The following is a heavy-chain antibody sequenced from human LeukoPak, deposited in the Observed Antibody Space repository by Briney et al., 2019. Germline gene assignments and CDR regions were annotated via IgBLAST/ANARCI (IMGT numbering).Heavy chain of an antibody. CDR2: IYTSGST. J-gene: IGHJ5*02. V-gene: IGHV4-61*02. D-gene: IGHD2-2*01. Sequence: SQTLSLTCTVSGGSISSGSYYWSWIRQPAGKGLEWIGRIYTSGSTNYNPSLKSRVTISVDTSKNQFSLKLSSVTAADTAVYYCARDVVVPASRWFDPWGQGTLVTVSS. CDR1: GGSISSGSYY. CDR3: ARDVVVPASRWFDP.